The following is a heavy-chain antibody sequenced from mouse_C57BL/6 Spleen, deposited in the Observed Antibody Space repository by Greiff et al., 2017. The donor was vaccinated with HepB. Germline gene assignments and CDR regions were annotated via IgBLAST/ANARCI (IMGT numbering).Heavy chain of an antibody. J-gene: IGHJ4*01. CDR3: VRLKDAMDY. CDR1: GFSFNTYA. CDR2: IRSKSNNYAT. Sequence: EVKVVESGGGLVQPKGSLKLSCAASGFSFNTYAMNWVRQAPGKGLEWVARIRSKSNNYATYYADSVKDRFTISRDDSESMLYLQMNNLKTEDTAMYYCVRLKDAMDYWGQGTSVTVSS. V-gene: IGHV10-1*01.